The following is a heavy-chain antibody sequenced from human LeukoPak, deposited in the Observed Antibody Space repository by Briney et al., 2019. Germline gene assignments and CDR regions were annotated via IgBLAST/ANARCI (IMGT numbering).Heavy chain of an antibody. J-gene: IGHJ4*02. V-gene: IGHV4-4*07. CDR2: IYTSGST. Sequence: SETLSLTCTVSGGSISSYYWSWIRQPAGKGLEWIGRIYTSGSTNYNPSLKSRVTMSVDTSKNQFSLKLNSVTAADTAVYYCAGCGSERGYFDYWGQGTLVTVSS. CDR3: AGCGSERGYFDY. CDR1: GGSISSYY. D-gene: IGHD1-26*01.